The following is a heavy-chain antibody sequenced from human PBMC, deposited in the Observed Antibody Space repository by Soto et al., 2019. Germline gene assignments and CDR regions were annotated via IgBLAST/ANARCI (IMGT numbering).Heavy chain of an antibody. CDR2: ISYDGSNQ. J-gene: IGHJ4*02. CDR1: VFNFSTFG. Sequence: RWSLRLYCSASVFNFSTFGMHWFRQAPGQEPEWVAVISYDGSNQNYADSVKGRFTISRDNSKNTLYLQMNSLRVEDTALYYCAKDSVQQSFDYWGQGTLVTVSS. V-gene: IGHV3-30*18. CDR3: AKDSVQQSFDY. D-gene: IGHD6-13*01.